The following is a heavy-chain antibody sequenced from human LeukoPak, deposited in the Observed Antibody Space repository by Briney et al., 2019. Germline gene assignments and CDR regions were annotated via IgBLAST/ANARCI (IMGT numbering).Heavy chain of an antibody. D-gene: IGHD6-13*01. V-gene: IGHV1-46*01. CDR1: GYTFTSYY. J-gene: IGHJ6*02. Sequence: ASVKVSCKASGYTFTSYYMHWVRQAPGQGLEWMGIINPSGGSTSYAQKFQGRVTMTRDTSTSKVYMELSSLRSEDTAVYYCARWGIAAAGTPPKYYYYGMDVWGQGTTVTVSS. CDR2: INPSGGST. CDR3: ARWGIAAAGTPPKYYYYGMDV.